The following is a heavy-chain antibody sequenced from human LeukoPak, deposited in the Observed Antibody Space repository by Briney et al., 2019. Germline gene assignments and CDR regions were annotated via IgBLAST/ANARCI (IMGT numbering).Heavy chain of an antibody. CDR3: ARDRVWELLRYFDY. D-gene: IGHD1-26*01. Sequence: PSETLSLTYAVSGGSISSSNWWSWVRQPPGKGLEWIGEIYHSGSTNYNPSLKSRVTISVDKSKNQFSLKLSSVTAADTAVYYCARDRVWELLRYFDYWGQGTLVTVSS. CDR2: IYHSGST. V-gene: IGHV4-4*02. CDR1: GGSISSSNW. J-gene: IGHJ4*02.